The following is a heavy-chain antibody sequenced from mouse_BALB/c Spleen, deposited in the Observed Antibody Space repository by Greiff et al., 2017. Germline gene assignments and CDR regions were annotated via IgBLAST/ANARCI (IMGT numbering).Heavy chain of an antibody. J-gene: IGHJ2*01. D-gene: IGHD4-1*01. CDR2: INPSTGYT. CDR3: ATGTGDY. Sequence: VQLQQSGAELAKPGASVKMSCKASGYTFTSYWMRWVKQRPGQGLEWIGYINPSTGYTEYNQKFKDKATLTADKSSSTAYMQLSSLTSEDSAVYYCATGTGDYWGQGTTLTVSS. CDR1: GYTFTSYW. V-gene: IGHV1-7*01.